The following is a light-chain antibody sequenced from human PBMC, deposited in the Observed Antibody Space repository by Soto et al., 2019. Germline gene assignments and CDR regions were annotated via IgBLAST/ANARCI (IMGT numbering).Light chain of an antibody. J-gene: IGKJ4*01. CDR2: AAS. CDR1: QSISSY. V-gene: IGKV1-39*01. Sequence: DIPMTQSPSSLSASLGDRVTITCRASQSISSYLNWYQQKPGKAPKLLIYAASSLQSGVPSRFSGGGSGTDFTLTISSLQPEDFATYYCQQNYGTPLTFGGGTKVEIK. CDR3: QQNYGTPLT.